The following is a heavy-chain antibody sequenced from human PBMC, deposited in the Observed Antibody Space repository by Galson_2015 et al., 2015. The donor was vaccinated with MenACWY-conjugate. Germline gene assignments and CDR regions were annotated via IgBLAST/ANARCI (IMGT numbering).Heavy chain of an antibody. J-gene: IGHJ4*02. D-gene: IGHD1-26*01. V-gene: IGHV3-30*18. CDR2: ISYDGSNK. CDR1: GFTFSSYG. CDR3: AKDSGIVGATTGDY. Sequence: SLRLSCAASGFTFSSYGVHWVRQAPGKGLEWVAVISYDGSNKYYADSVKGRFTISRDNSKNTLYLQMNSLRAEDTAVYYCAKDSGIVGATTGDYWGQGTLVTVSS.